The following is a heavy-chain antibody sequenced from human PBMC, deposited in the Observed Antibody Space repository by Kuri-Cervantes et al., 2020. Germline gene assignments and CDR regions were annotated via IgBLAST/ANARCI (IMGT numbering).Heavy chain of an antibody. CDR2: IYTSGST. CDR1: GFTFSNAW. CDR3: ASGVVITGIGYYYGMDA. J-gene: IGHJ6*02. V-gene: IGHV4-4*07. D-gene: IGHD3-3*01. Sequence: GSLRLSCAASGFTFSNAWMSRIRQPAGKGLEWIGRIYTSGSTNYNPSLKSRVTISVDTSKNQFSLKLSSVTAADTAVYYCASGVVITGIGYYYGMDAWGQGTTVTVSS.